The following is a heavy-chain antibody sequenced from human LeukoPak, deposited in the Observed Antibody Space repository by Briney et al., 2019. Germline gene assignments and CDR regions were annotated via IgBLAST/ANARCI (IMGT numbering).Heavy chain of an antibody. CDR2: ISSSGRTI. V-gene: IGHV3-48*03. CDR3: AREPTIYYYGMDV. Sequence: PGGCLRLSCAAYGFTFSSYEMNWVRQAPGKGLEWVSYISSSGRTIYYADSVKGRFTISRDNAKNSLYLQMNSLRAEDTAVYYCAREPTIYYYGMDVWGQGTTVTVSS. D-gene: IGHD3-10*01. CDR1: GFTFSSYE. J-gene: IGHJ6*02.